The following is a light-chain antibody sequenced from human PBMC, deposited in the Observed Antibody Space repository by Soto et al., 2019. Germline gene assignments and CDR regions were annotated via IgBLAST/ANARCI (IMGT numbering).Light chain of an antibody. J-gene: IGLJ2*01. CDR1: SSNIGSYYD. CDR3: QSYDNSLSHVV. CDR2: GDN. V-gene: IGLV1-40*01. Sequence: QSVLTQTPSVSGAPGQRVTIPCTGSSSNIGSYYDVHWYQQLPGTVPKLLIYGDNNRPSVVPDRFSGSKSGTSASLAITGLQAEDEADYYCQSYDNSLSHVVFGGGTKLTVL.